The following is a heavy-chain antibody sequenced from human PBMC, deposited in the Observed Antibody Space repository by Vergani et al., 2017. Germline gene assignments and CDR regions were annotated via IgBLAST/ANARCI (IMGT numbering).Heavy chain of an antibody. CDR2: IKSKTDGGTT. V-gene: IGHV3-15*01. J-gene: IGHJ6*02. Sequence: EVQLVESGGGLVKPGGSLRLSCAASGVTFSNAWMSWVRQAPGKGLEWVGRIKSKTDGGTTEYAAPVKGRFTISRDDSKNTLYLQMNSLKTEDTAVYYCTTDTSPGYCSSTSCPYYYYYGMDVWGQGTTVTVSS. CDR3: TTDTSPGYCSSTSCPYYYYYGMDV. CDR1: GVTFSNAW. D-gene: IGHD2-2*01.